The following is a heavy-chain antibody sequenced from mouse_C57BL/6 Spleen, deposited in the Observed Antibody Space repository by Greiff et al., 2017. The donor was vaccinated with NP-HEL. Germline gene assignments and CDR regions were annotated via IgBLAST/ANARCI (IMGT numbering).Heavy chain of an antibody. V-gene: IGHV1-82*01. Sequence: VQLQESGPELVKPGASVKISCKASGYAFSSSWMNWVKQRPGKGLEWIGRIYPGDGDTNYNGKFKGKATLTADKSSSTAYMQLSSLTSEDSAVYVCASLLLMDYWGQGTSVTVSS. CDR2: IYPGDGDT. CDR1: GYAFSSSW. D-gene: IGHD2-1*01. CDR3: ASLLLMDY. J-gene: IGHJ4*01.